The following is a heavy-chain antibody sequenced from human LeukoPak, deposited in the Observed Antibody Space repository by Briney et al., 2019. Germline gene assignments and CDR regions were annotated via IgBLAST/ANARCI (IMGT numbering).Heavy chain of an antibody. Sequence: SETLSLTCTVSGGSISSYYWSWIRQPPGKGLEWIGYIYYSGSTNYNPSLKSRVTISVDTSKNQFSLKLSSVTAADAAVYYCARCYYDSSGHYYFDYWGQGTLVTVSS. V-gene: IGHV4-59*01. CDR2: IYYSGST. J-gene: IGHJ4*02. CDR3: ARCYYDSSGHYYFDY. CDR1: GGSISSYY. D-gene: IGHD3-22*01.